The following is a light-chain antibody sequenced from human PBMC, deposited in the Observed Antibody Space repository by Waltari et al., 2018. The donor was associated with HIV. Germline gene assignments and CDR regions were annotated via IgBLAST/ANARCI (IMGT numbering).Light chain of an antibody. CDR3: AAWDDILNGDV. J-gene: IGLJ1*01. CDR2: RNE. Sequence: SVLTQPPSASGTPGQRVTISCSGSNSNIGSYTVDVYQQFPGPAPKLLIYRNEQRSSGVPDRFAGSKSGTSASLTISGLQSEDEADYCCAAWDDILNGDVFGAGTKVTVL. V-gene: IGLV1-44*01. CDR1: NSNIGSYT.